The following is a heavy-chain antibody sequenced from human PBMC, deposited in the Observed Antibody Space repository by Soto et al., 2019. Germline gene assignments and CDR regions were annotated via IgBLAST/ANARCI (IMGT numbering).Heavy chain of an antibody. CDR3: ARGGGAAPGT. CDR2: INHRGST. Sequence: QVQLQQWGAGLLKPSETLSLSCAVYGGSFSGYYWSWIRQPPGKGLEWIGEINHRGSTNYNPSLKSRVTISLDTSKNQFSLKLTSVTAADTAVYYCARGGGAAPGTWGQGTLVTVSS. D-gene: IGHD6-13*01. V-gene: IGHV4-34*01. J-gene: IGHJ5*02. CDR1: GGSFSGYY.